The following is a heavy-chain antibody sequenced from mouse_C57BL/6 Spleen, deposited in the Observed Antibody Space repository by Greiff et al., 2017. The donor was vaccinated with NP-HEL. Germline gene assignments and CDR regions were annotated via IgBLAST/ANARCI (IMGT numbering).Heavy chain of an antibody. CDR2: IYPGDGDT. CDR3: ARSGDYEEYYFDY. Sequence: VQGVESGAELVKPGASVKISCKASGYAFSSYWMNWVKQRPGKGLEWIGQIYPGDGDTNYNGKFKGKATLTADKSSSTAYMQLSSLTSEDSAVYFCARSGDYEEYYFDYWGQGTTLTVSS. CDR1: GYAFSSYW. V-gene: IGHV1-80*01. D-gene: IGHD2-4*01. J-gene: IGHJ2*01.